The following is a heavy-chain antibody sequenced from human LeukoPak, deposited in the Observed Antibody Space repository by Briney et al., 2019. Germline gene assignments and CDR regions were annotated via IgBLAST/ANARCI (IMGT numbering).Heavy chain of an antibody. CDR1: GYTFTDYA. CDR3: ASCNDSSGYFAY. J-gene: IGHJ4*02. D-gene: IGHD3-22*01. Sequence: ASVKVSCKPSGYTFTDYAINWLRQAPGQGLEYMGWVNTNTGNPTYAQGFTGRFVFSSDSSVSTAYLQITSLKADDSAIYFCASCNDSSGYFAYWGQGTLVTVSP. V-gene: IGHV7-4-1*02. CDR2: VNTNTGNP.